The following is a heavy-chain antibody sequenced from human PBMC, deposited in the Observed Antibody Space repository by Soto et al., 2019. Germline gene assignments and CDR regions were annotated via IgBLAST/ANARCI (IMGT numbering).Heavy chain of an antibody. J-gene: IGHJ3*02. CDR2: ISGSGGST. CDR1: GFTFSSYA. CDR3: AKDQMIVVVIQTPPDAFDI. V-gene: IGHV3-23*01. D-gene: IGHD3-22*01. Sequence: GGSLRLSCAASGFTFSSYAMSWVRQAPGKGLEWVSAISGSGGSTYYADSVKGRFTISRDNSKNTLYLQMNSLRAEDTAVYYCAKDQMIVVVIQTPPDAFDIWGQGTMVTVSS.